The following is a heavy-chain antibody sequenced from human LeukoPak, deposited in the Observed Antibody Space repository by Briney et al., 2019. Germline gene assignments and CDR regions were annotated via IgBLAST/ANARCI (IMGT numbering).Heavy chain of an antibody. J-gene: IGHJ6*03. D-gene: IGHD4-11*01. V-gene: IGHV1-69*13. CDR1: GGTFSSYA. Sequence: ASVKVTFKSAGGTFSSYAISRVRQAPGPGLGWMGGIIPIFGTATYAQKFQGRVTITADESTSTAYMELSSLRSEDTAVYYCARGLDSTVRLYYYYYYMDIGGKGTTVTVSS. CDR2: IIPIFGTA. CDR3: ARGLDSTVRLYYYYYYMDI.